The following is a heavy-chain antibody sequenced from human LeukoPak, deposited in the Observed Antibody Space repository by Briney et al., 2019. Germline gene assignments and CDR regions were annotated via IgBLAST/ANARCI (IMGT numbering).Heavy chain of an antibody. CDR3: ARARGGGGSYGHFDY. Sequence: SETLSLTCTVSGASISNYYWTWIRQPAGEGLEWIGRIYSSGNTNYKPSLKSRVTMSLDTSKNQFSLRLSSVTAADTAVYYCARARGGGGSYGHFDYWGQGTLVTVSS. D-gene: IGHD2-21*02. V-gene: IGHV4-4*07. CDR2: IYSSGNT. J-gene: IGHJ4*02. CDR1: GASISNYY.